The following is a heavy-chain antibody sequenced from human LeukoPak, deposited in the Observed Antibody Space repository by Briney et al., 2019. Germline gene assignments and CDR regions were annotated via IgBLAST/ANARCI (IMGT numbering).Heavy chain of an antibody. V-gene: IGHV3-48*02. Sequence: WGSLRLSCAASGFNFNIYHMNWVRQAPGKGLEWLSSISSRSDTIYYADSVRGRFTLSRDNAENSLYLQMRSLTDEDTAVYYCAREWQYAPGYWGQGTLVTVSS. CDR3: AREWQYAPGY. J-gene: IGHJ4*02. D-gene: IGHD2-2*01. CDR1: GFNFNIYH. CDR2: ISSRSDTI.